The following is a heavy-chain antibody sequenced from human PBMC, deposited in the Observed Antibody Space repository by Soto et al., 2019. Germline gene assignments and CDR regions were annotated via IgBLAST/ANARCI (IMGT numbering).Heavy chain of an antibody. D-gene: IGHD6-19*01. J-gene: IGHJ4*02. Sequence: QVQLVQSGAEVKKPGSSVKVSCKASGGTFSSYTISWVRQAPGQGLEWMGRIIPILGIANYAQKFQGRVTITADKSTSTAYMELSSLGSEDTAVYYCASAKAVAGTYYFDYWGQGTLVTVSS. CDR3: ASAKAVAGTYYFDY. V-gene: IGHV1-69*02. CDR1: GGTFSSYT. CDR2: IIPILGIA.